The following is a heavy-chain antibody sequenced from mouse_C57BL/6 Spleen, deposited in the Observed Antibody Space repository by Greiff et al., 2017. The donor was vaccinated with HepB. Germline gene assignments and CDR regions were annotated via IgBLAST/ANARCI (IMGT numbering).Heavy chain of an antibody. CDR3: TTQGGTRYFDV. Sequence: VQLQQSGAELVRPGASVKLSCTASGFNIKDDYMHWVKQRPEQGLEWIGWIDPENGDTEYASKFQGKATITADTSSNTAYLQLSSLTSEDTAVYYCTTQGGTRYFDVWGTGTTLTVSS. CDR2: IDPENGDT. J-gene: IGHJ1*03. D-gene: IGHD1-1*02. CDR1: GFNIKDDY. V-gene: IGHV14-4*01.